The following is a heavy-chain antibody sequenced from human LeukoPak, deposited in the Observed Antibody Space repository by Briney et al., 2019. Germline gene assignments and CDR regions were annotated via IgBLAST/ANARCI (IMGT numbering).Heavy chain of an antibody. Sequence: GGSLRLSCAASGFTFSNFAMNWVRQAPGKGLQWVSAISGSGGSTYYADSVKGRFTISRDNSKNTLYLQMNSLRAEDTAVYYCAKGGVTTPRRLGGQGTLVTVSS. CDR3: AKGGVTTPRRL. J-gene: IGHJ4*02. CDR2: ISGSGGST. D-gene: IGHD2-21*02. V-gene: IGHV3-23*01. CDR1: GFTFSNFA.